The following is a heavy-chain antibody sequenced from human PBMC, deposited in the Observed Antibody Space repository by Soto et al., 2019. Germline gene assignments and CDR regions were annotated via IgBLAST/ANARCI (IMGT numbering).Heavy chain of an antibody. CDR3: ARGSYYSGWV. D-gene: IGHD6-19*01. Sequence: SQTLSLTCAMSGETVSSTSAAWSWIRQSPSRGLEWLGRTYYRSKWYSDYAVSVKSRTTINPDTSKNQFSLQLNSVTPEGTAVYYCARGSYYSGWVWGQGTMVTVSS. V-gene: IGHV6-1*01. J-gene: IGHJ1*01. CDR1: GETVSSTSAA. CDR2: TYYRSKWYS.